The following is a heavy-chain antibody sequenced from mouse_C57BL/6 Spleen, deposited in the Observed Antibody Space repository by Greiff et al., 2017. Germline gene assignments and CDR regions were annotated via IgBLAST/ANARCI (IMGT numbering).Heavy chain of an antibody. CDR1: GYTFTDYE. J-gene: IGHJ2*01. D-gene: IGHD1-1*01. V-gene: IGHV1-15*01. CDR3: SSPLIATVVRDFGC. CDR2: IDPETGGT. Sequence: QVHVKQSGAELVRPGASVTLSCKASGYTFTDYEMHWVKQTPVHGLEWIGAIDPETGGTAYNQKFKGKAILTADKSSSTAYMELRSLTSEDSAVDYCSSPLIATVVRDFGCWGQGTTLTVSS.